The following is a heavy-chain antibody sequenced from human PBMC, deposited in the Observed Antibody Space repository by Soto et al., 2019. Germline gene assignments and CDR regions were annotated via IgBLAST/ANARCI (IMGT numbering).Heavy chain of an antibody. D-gene: IGHD3-10*01. V-gene: IGHV4-39*01. Sequence: SETLSLTCNMSGDSYSISTYYWGWIRQPPGKGLEWIGTVYYNENTYYNPSLKSRVTITVDTAKNQFSLNLRSVTAADTAMYFCARRERYYGSPGWFDPWGPGTLVTVSS. CDR2: VYYNENT. CDR1: GDSYSISTYY. CDR3: ARRERYYGSPGWFDP. J-gene: IGHJ5*02.